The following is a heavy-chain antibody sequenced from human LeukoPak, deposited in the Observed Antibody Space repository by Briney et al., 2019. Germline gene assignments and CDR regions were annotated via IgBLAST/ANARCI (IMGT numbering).Heavy chain of an antibody. D-gene: IGHD3-16*01. V-gene: IGHV1-2*02. CDR1: GYTFTGYY. Sequence: ASVKVSCKASGYTFTGYYMHWVRQAPGQGLEWMGWINPNSGGTSYAQKFQGRVTMTRDTSISTAYMELSRLRSDDTAVYYCARRDLLGVLPFDYWGQGTLVTVSS. CDR3: ARRDLLGVLPFDY. J-gene: IGHJ4*02. CDR2: INPNSGGT.